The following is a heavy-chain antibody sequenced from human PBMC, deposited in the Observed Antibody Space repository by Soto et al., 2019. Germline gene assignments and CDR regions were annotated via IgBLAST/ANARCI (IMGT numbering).Heavy chain of an antibody. D-gene: IGHD4-4*01. CDR2: IWYDGSNK. CDR1: GFTFSSYG. CDR3: ARDYSNNYGMDV. V-gene: IGHV3-33*01. J-gene: IGHJ6*02. Sequence: QVQLVESGGGVVQPGRSLRLSCAASGFTFSSYGMHWVRQAPGKGLEWVAVIWYDGSNKYYADSVKGRFTISRDNSKNTLYPQMNSLRAEDTAVYYCARDYSNNYGMDVWAQGTTVTVSS.